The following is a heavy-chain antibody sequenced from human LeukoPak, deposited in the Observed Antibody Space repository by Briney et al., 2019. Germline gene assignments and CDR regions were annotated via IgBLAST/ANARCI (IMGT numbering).Heavy chain of an antibody. V-gene: IGHV3-7*01. CDR2: IKQDGSEK. CDR1: GFTFSSYW. J-gene: IGHJ3*02. D-gene: IGHD3-22*01. Sequence: PGGSLRLSCAASGFTFSSYWMSWVRQAPGKGLEWVANIKQDGSEKYYVDSVKGRFTISRDNAKNSLYLQMNSLRAEDTAVYYCARDSDYYDSSGYGAFDIWGQGTMVTVSS. CDR3: ARDSDYYDSSGYGAFDI.